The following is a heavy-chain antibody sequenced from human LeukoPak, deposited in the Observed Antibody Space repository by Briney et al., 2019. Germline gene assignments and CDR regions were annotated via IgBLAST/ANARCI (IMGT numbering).Heavy chain of an antibody. CDR1: GFTFSSYS. CDR2: ISSSSSYI. J-gene: IGHJ6*02. Sequence: GGSLRLSCAASGFTFSSYSMNWVRQAPGKGLEWVSSISSSSSYIYYADSVKGRFTISRDNAKNSLYLQMNSLRAEDTAVYYCARVLLPLYGMDVWGQGTTVTVSS. CDR3: ARVLLPLYGMDV. D-gene: IGHD3-22*01. V-gene: IGHV3-21*01.